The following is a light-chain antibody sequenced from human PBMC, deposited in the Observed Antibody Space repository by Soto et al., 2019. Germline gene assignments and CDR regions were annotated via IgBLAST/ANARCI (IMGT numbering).Light chain of an antibody. J-gene: IGKJ2*01. CDR1: PSIGSY. Sequence: QLTQSPSLLSASVGDRVTITCRASPSIGSYLNWYQHKPGEAPKLLIFAADTLKSGVPSRFSGSGFNKEFTLTVSSLQPEDVVTYYCQQNYDVPYTFGQGTRVEIK. CDR2: AAD. V-gene: IGKV1-39*01. CDR3: QQNYDVPYT.